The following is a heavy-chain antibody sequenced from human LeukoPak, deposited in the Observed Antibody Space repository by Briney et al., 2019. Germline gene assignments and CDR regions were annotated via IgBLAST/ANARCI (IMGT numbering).Heavy chain of an antibody. Sequence: GASLRLSSAASGFTFSSYAMSWVRQAPGKGLEWVSAISGSGGSTYYADSVKGRFTISRDNSKNTLYLQMNSLRAEDTAVYYCAKSKDYGDYGNPFDYWGQGTLVTVSS. CDR1: GFTFSSYA. V-gene: IGHV3-23*01. D-gene: IGHD4-17*01. J-gene: IGHJ4*02. CDR3: AKSKDYGDYGNPFDY. CDR2: ISGSGGST.